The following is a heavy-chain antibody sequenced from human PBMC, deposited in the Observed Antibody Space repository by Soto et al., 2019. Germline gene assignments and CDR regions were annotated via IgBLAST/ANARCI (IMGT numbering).Heavy chain of an antibody. Sequence: AAVKVSCKASGYTFTSYGISWVRQAPGQGLEWMGWISAYNGNTNYAQKLQGRVTMTTDTSTSTAYMELRSLRSDDTAVYYCARDQPQLEQLDYWGQGTLVTVSS. J-gene: IGHJ4*02. CDR2: ISAYNGNT. CDR1: GYTFTSYG. V-gene: IGHV1-18*04. D-gene: IGHD1-1*01. CDR3: ARDQPQLEQLDY.